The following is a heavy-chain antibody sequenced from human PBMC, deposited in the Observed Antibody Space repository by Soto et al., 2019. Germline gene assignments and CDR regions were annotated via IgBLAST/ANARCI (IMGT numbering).Heavy chain of an antibody. V-gene: IGHV3-7*01. CDR2: IKQDGSEK. D-gene: IGHD3-10*01. Sequence: EVQLVESGGGLVQPGGSLRLSCAASGFTFSSYWMSWVRQAPGKGLEWVANIKQDGSEKYYVDSVKGRFTISRDNAKNSLYLQMNSMRAEDTAVYYCARDRVMFRGSGSDFDYRGQGTLVTVSS. CDR3: ARDRVMFRGSGSDFDY. CDR1: GFTFSSYW. J-gene: IGHJ4*02.